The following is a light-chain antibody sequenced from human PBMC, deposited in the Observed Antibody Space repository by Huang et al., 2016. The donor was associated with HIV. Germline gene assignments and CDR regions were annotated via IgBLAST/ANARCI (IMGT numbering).Light chain of an antibody. J-gene: IGKJ4*01. Sequence: IQLTQSPSSLSASVGDRVTITCRASRGISNFLGWYQQKPGKAPKLLIYAASILQSGVPSRFSGSGSGTDFTLTIGSLQPEDFATYYCQQLNSYPLTFGGGTKVEIK. CDR2: AAS. CDR3: QQLNSYPLT. CDR1: RGISNF. V-gene: IGKV1-9*01.